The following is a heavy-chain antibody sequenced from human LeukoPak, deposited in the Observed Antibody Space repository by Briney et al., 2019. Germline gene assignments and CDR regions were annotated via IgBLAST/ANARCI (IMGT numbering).Heavy chain of an antibody. D-gene: IGHD7-27*01. Sequence: VASVKVSCKASGYTFTSYGISWVRQAPGQGLEWMGWISAYNGNTNYAQKLQGRLTLTRDTSISTAYMELSGLRSDDTAVYYCARNVPKTGDFFYWGQGTLVTVSS. CDR3: ARNVPKTGDFFY. CDR1: GYTFTSYG. J-gene: IGHJ4*02. V-gene: IGHV1-18*01. CDR2: ISAYNGNT.